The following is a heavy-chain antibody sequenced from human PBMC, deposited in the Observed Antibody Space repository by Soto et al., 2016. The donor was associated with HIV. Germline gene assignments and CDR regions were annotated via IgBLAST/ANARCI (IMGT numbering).Heavy chain of an antibody. Sequence: EVQLVESGGGLVKPGGSLRLSCAASGFTFSSYSMNWVRQAPGKGLEWVSSISSSSSYIYYADSVKGRFTISRDNAKNSLYLQMNSLRAEDTAVYYCARDQDSSGWGYYYGMDVWGQGTTVTVSS. D-gene: IGHD6-19*01. J-gene: IGHJ6*02. V-gene: IGHV3-21*01. CDR2: ISSSSSYI. CDR3: ARDQDSSGWGYYYGMDV. CDR1: GFTFSSYS.